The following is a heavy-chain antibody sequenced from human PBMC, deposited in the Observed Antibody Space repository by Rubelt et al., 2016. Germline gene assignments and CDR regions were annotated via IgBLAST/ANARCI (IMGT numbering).Heavy chain of an antibody. J-gene: IGHJ2*01. CDR2: ISAYNGNT. D-gene: IGHD6-6*01. CDR1: GYTFTSYG. CDR3: ARDRIRIAARQGWYFDL. Sequence: QVQRVQSGAEVKKPGASVKVSCKASGYTFTSYGISWVRQAPGQGLEWMGWISAYNGNTNYAQKLQGRATMTTDTSTSTAYMELRSLRSDDTAVYYCARDRIRIAARQGWYFDLWGRGTLVTVSS. V-gene: IGHV1-18*01.